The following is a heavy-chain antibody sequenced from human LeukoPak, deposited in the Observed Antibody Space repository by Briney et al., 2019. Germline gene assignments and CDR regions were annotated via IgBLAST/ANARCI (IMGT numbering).Heavy chain of an antibody. CDR1: GGSISSSSYY. J-gene: IGHJ5*02. CDR3: ARRRDCSSTSCKYNWFDP. CDR2: IYYSGST. V-gene: IGHV4-39*01. D-gene: IGHD2-2*01. Sequence: SETLSLTCTVSGGSISSSSYYWGWIRQPPGKGLEWIGSIYYSGSTYYNPPLKSRVTISVDTSKNQFSLKLSSVTAADTAVYYCARRRDCSSTSCKYNWFDPGGQGTLVTVSS.